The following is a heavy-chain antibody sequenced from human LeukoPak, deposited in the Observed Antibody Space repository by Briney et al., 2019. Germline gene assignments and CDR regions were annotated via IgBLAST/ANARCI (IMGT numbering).Heavy chain of an antibody. V-gene: IGHV3-23*01. Sequence: GGSLRLSCAASGFTFRSYSMNWVRQAPGKGLEWVSAISGSGGSTYYADSVKGRFTISRDISKNTLYLQMNSLRAEDTAVYYCAKDGRLMITFGGVNPRLYFDYWGQGTLVTVSS. D-gene: IGHD3-16*01. CDR2: ISGSGGST. CDR1: GFTFRSYS. J-gene: IGHJ4*02. CDR3: AKDGRLMITFGGVNPRLYFDY.